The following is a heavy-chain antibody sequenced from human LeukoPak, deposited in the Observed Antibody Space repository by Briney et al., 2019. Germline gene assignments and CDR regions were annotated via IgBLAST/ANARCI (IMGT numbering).Heavy chain of an antibody. D-gene: IGHD5-24*01. CDR3: ARDPEAVEMATIGFFDY. J-gene: IGHJ4*02. Sequence: PSETLSLTCAVYGGSFSGYYWSWIRQPPGKGLEWIGEINHSGSTYYNPSLKSRVTISVDTSKNQFSLKLSSVTAADTAVYYCARDPEAVEMATIGFFDYWGQGTLVTVSS. CDR2: INHSGST. CDR1: GGSFSGYY. V-gene: IGHV4-34*01.